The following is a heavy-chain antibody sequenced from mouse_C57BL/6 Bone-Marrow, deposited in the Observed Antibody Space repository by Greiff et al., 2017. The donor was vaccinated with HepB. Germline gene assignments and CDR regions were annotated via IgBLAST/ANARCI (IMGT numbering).Heavy chain of an antibody. J-gene: IGHJ2*01. CDR2: IYPRSGNT. Sequence: QVQLQQSGAELARPGASVKLSCKASGYTFTSYGISWVKQRTGQGLEWIGAIYPRSGNTYYNEKFKGKATLTADKSSSTAYMELRSLTSEDSAVYFCASWVDYWGQGTTLTVSS. CDR1: GYTFTSYG. CDR3: ASWVDY. V-gene: IGHV1-81*01. D-gene: IGHD4-1*01.